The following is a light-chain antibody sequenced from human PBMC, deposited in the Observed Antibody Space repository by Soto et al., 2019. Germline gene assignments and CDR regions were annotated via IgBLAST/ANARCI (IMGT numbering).Light chain of an antibody. Sequence: EIVMTQSPATLSVSPGEGATLSCRASQTISFKLAWYQQKPGQAPRLLIHDASTRATGIPARFSGSGSGAEFTLAISSLQSEDFALSYCQQYNSWPYTFGQGTKLEIK. CDR1: QTISFK. CDR2: DAS. CDR3: QQYNSWPYT. J-gene: IGKJ2*01. V-gene: IGKV3-15*01.